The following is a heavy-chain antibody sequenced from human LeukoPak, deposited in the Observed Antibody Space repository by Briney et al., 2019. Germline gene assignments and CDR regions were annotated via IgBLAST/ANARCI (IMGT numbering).Heavy chain of an antibody. CDR1: GFTFSSYG. D-gene: IGHD1-26*01. Sequence: GGSLRLSCAASGFTFSSYGMHWVRQAPGKGLEWVAFIRYDGSNKYYADSVKGRFTISRDNSKNTLYLQMNSLRAEDTAVYYCARDRTSGNYYYYYMDVWGKGTTVTISS. V-gene: IGHV3-30*02. CDR3: ARDRTSGNYYYYYMDV. CDR2: IRYDGSNK. J-gene: IGHJ6*03.